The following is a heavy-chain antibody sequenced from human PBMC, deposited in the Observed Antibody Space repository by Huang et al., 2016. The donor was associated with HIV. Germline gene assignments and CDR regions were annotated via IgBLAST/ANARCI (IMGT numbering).Heavy chain of an antibody. D-gene: IGHD5-12*01. V-gene: IGHV4-39*01. Sequence: QLQLQESGPGLVKPSETLSLICTVSGGSISSSTYYWGWIRQPPGKGLEWIGSFCYSGGTYDNPSLKSRVTISVDTSKNQFSLKLNSVTAADSAVYFCARQDGYKTGFFDYWGQGTLVTVSS. CDR3: ARQDGYKTGFFDY. CDR1: GGSISSSTYY. J-gene: IGHJ4*02. CDR2: FCYSGGT.